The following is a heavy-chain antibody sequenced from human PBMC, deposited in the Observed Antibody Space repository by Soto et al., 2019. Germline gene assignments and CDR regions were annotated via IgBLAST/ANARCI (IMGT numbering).Heavy chain of an antibody. J-gene: IGHJ3*02. CDR2: VKRDESRK. Sequence: EVQLVESGGGLVRPGESLSLTCVASGFSLSNYWMTWVRQVPGKGLEWVANVKRDESRKSYLDSVRGRFTVSRDNARNSLYLQMDRLRAEDTALYYCARDVSPGDSTLYLDAFDIWGQGTRVSVSS. CDR1: GFSLSNYW. CDR3: ARDVSPGDSTLYLDAFDI. D-gene: IGHD5-18*01. V-gene: IGHV3-7*04.